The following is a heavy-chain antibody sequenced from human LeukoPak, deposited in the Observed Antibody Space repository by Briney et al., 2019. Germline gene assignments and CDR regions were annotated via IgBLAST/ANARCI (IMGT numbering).Heavy chain of an antibody. Sequence: PGGSLRLSCAASGFTFSSYAMSWVRQAPGKGLEWVSAISGSGGSTYYADSVKGRFTISRDNSKNTLYLQMNSLRAEDTAVDYCAKTRGRHGAFDIWGQGTMVTVSS. J-gene: IGHJ3*02. CDR3: AKTRGRHGAFDI. D-gene: IGHD2-15*01. CDR1: GFTFSSYA. V-gene: IGHV3-23*01. CDR2: ISGSGGST.